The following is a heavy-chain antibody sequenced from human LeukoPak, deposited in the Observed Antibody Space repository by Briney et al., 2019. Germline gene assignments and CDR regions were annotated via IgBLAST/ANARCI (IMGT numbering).Heavy chain of an antibody. D-gene: IGHD6-13*01. J-gene: IGHJ4*02. V-gene: IGHV5-51*01. Sequence: GGSLQISCQGSGCRFTSYWIGWVRQMPGKGLEWMGIIYPGDSDTRYSPSFQGQVTISADKSISTAYLQWSSLKASDTAMYYCARRVRAAAGIYYFDYWGQGTLVTVSS. CDR1: GCRFTSYW. CDR2: IYPGDSDT. CDR3: ARRVRAAAGIYYFDY.